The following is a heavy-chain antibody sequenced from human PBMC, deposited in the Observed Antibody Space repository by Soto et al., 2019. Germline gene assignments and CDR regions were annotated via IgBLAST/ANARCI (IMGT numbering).Heavy chain of an antibody. D-gene: IGHD3-22*01. Sequence: QVQLVQSGAEVKKPGASVKVSCKASGYTFTSYYIYWVRQAPGQVLEWMGLINPDGGSTSNAHKFQGRVNMTRDTSTSAVYMELSSLRSEDTAVYYCARAYYDSSGYLDYWGQGALVTVSS. CDR2: INPDGGST. J-gene: IGHJ4*02. V-gene: IGHV1-46*01. CDR3: ARAYYDSSGYLDY. CDR1: GYTFTSYY.